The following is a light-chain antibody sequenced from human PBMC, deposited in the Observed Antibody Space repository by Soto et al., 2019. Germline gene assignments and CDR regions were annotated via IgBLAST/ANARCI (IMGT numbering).Light chain of an antibody. J-gene: IGKJ1*01. V-gene: IGKV3-15*01. Sequence: EIVLTQSPATLSVSPGERATLSCRASQSVSSNLAWYQQKPGQAPRLLIYDASTRATGVPPRFSGSGSGTEFTLTTISLQADDVAAYYCQQYHTYPPTFGQGTKVEIK. CDR2: DAS. CDR3: QQYHTYPPT. CDR1: QSVSSN.